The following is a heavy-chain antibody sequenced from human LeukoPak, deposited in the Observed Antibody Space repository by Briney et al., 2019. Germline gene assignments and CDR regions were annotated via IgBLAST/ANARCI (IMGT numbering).Heavy chain of an antibody. V-gene: IGHV4-34*01. CDR2: INHSGGT. CDR3: ASVTPYYGMDV. J-gene: IGHJ6*02. Sequence: SETLSITCAVYGGSFSGYYWSWIRQPPGKGLEWIGEINHSGGTNYNPSLKSRVTISVDTSKNQFSLKLSSVTAADTAVYYCASVTPYYGMDVWGQGTTVTVSS. CDR1: GGSFSGYY.